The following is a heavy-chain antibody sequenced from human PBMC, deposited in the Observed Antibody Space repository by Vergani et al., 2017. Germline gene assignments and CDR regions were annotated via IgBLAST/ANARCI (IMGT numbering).Heavy chain of an antibody. V-gene: IGHV4-38-2*02. Sequence: QVQLQESGPGLVKPSETLSLTCSVSGYSISRGYYWGWIRQPPGKGLEWIATVFHSGSAYYNPSLRRRVTISVGTSKNQFSLRLTTLTAAATAVYYCARQFWVSQGVGAFETWGRGTEVSVSS. D-gene: IGHD3-16*01. CDR2: VFHSGSA. CDR1: GYSISRGYY. J-gene: IGHJ3*02. CDR3: ARQFWVSQGVGAFET.